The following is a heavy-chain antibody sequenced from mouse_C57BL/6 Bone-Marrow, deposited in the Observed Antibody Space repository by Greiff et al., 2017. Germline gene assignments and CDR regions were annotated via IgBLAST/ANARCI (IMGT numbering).Heavy chain of an antibody. J-gene: IGHJ4*01. CDR3: ARSGSSGYDYAMDY. CDR2: IYPGDGDT. V-gene: IGHV1-80*01. Sequence: VKLMESGAELVKPGASVKISCKASGYAFSSYWMNWVKQRPGKGLEWIGQIYPGDGDTNYNGKFKGKATLTADKSSSTAYMQLSSLTSEDSAVYFCARSGSSGYDYAMDYWGQGTSVTVSS. CDR1: GYAFSSYW. D-gene: IGHD3-2*02.